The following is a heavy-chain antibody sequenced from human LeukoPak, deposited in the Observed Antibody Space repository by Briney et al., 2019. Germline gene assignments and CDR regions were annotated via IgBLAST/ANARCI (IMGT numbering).Heavy chain of an antibody. V-gene: IGHV3-30*18. CDR3: AQGGEMATRRVPFDY. CDR2: ISYGGGTK. J-gene: IGHJ4*02. Sequence: GGSLRLSCSASGFTFSSYAMHWVRQAPGKGLEWVTFISYGGGTKNYIDSVKGRFTISRDNSKNTLFLQMNSLRAEDTAVYYCAQGGEMATRRVPFDYWGQGTLVTVSS. CDR1: GFTFSSYA. D-gene: IGHD5-24*01.